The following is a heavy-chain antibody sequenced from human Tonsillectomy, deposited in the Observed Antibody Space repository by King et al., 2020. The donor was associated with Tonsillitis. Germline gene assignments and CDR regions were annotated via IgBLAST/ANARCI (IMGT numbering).Heavy chain of an antibody. CDR1: GFTFSDYY. CDR3: ARDQAGDLSFDY. J-gene: IGHJ4*02. CDR2: ISSSSSYT. Sequence: VQLVESGGGLVKPGGSLRLSCAASGFTFSDYYMSWIRQAPGKGLEWVSYISSSSSYTNYAASVTGRFTISRDNAKNSLYLQMNSLRAEDTAVYYCARDQAGDLSFDYWGQGTLVTVSS. V-gene: IGHV3-11*05. D-gene: IGHD3-16*02.